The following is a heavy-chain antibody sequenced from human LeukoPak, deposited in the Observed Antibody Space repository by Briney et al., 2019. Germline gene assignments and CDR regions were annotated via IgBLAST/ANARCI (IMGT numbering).Heavy chain of an antibody. CDR2: IYTSGST. D-gene: IGHD3-22*01. CDR1: GGSFSGYY. Sequence: PSETLSLTCAVYGGSFSGYYWSWIRQPAAKGLEWIGRIYTSGSTNYNPSLNSRVTMSVDTSKKQFSLNLSSVTAADTAVYYCARDSEYYDSSGYYRSGAFDIWGQGTMVTVSS. J-gene: IGHJ3*02. CDR3: ARDSEYYDSSGYYRSGAFDI. V-gene: IGHV4-4*07.